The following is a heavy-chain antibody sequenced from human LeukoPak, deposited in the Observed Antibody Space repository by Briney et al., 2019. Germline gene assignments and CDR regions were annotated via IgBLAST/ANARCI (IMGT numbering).Heavy chain of an antibody. D-gene: IGHD1-26*01. CDR2: IYPGDSDT. J-gene: IGHJ3*02. V-gene: IGHV5-51*01. Sequence: GESLKISCQGSGYSFTSYWIGWVRQMPGKGLEWMGIIYPGDSDTRYSPSFQGQVTISAGKSISTAYLQWSSLRASDTAMYYCARRGSYSAFDIWGQGTMVTVSS. CDR3: ARRGSYSAFDI. CDR1: GYSFTSYW.